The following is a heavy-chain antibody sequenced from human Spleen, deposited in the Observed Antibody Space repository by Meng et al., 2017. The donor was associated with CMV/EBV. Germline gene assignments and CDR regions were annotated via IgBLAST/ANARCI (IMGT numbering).Heavy chain of an antibody. D-gene: IGHD3-22*01. CDR2: INPNSGGT. CDR3: ARTHRTLYYYDNSGFDP. Sequence: YSFSGYYMYWRRQAPGQGLEWMGWINPNSGGTTYEEKFQDRVTMTRETSISTVYMELSRLRSDDTAVYYCARTHRTLYYYDNSGFDPWGQGTLVTVSS. CDR1: YSFSGYY. J-gene: IGHJ5*02. V-gene: IGHV1-2*02.